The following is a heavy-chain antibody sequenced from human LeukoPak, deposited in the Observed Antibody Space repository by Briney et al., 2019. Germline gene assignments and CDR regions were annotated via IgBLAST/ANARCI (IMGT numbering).Heavy chain of an antibody. Sequence: GESLKISCKGSGYSFTSYWIGWVRQMPVKGPEWMGIIYPGDSDTRYSPSFQGQVTISADKSISTAYLQWSSLKASDTAMYYCARHQSDTKNNYYYYYYMDVWGKGTTVTVSS. CDR2: IYPGDSDT. CDR1: GYSFTSYW. V-gene: IGHV5-51*01. D-gene: IGHD2/OR15-2a*01. J-gene: IGHJ6*03. CDR3: ARHQSDTKNNYYYYYYMDV.